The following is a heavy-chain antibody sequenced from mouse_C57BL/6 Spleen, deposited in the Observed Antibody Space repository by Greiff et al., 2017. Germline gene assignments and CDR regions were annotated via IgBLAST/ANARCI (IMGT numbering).Heavy chain of an antibody. CDR1: GFNIKDDY. Sequence: EVQVVESGAELVRPGASVKLSCTASGFNIKDDYMHWVKQRPEQGLEWIGWIDPENGDTEYASKFQGKATITADTSSNTAYLQLSSLTSEDTAVYYCTCYYYGSSYVGYFDVWGTGTTVTVSS. CDR2: IDPENGDT. J-gene: IGHJ1*03. CDR3: TCYYYGSSYVGYFDV. V-gene: IGHV14-4*01. D-gene: IGHD1-1*01.